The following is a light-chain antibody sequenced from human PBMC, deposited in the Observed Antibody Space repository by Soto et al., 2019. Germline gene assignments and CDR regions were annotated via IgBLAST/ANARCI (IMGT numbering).Light chain of an antibody. Sequence: EIVLTQSPDTLSVSPGGGATLSCRASQPVSNNLAWYQQKPGQAPRLLFSDASTRAAGLPARFSGSGSGTEFTLTISSLQSEDFAVYYCQQYHIWPRTFGQGTKVDIK. CDR3: QQYHIWPRT. V-gene: IGKV3-15*01. CDR1: QPVSNN. CDR2: DAS. J-gene: IGKJ1*01.